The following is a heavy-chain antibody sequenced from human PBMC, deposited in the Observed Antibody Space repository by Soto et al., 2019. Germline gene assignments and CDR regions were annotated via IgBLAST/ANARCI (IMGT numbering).Heavy chain of an antibody. CDR3: ARLASFLSTGCHYNFMLV. CDR1: GGTFSSYA. J-gene: IGHJ6*02. D-gene: IGHD2-2*01. Sequence: GASVKVSCKASGGTFSSYAISWVRQAPGQGLEWMGGIIPIFGTANYAQKFQGRVTITADESTSTAYMELSSLRSEDTAVYYCARLASFLSTGCHYNFMLVWGQGTTVSGS. V-gene: IGHV1-69*13. CDR2: IIPIFGTA.